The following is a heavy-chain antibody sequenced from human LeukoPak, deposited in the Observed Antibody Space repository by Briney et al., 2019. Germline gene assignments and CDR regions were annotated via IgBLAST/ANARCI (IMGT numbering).Heavy chain of an antibody. J-gene: IGHJ4*02. D-gene: IGHD1-14*01. V-gene: IGHV3-64*01. CDR1: GFLFSSYV. Sequence: PGGSLRLSCAASGFLFSSYVMHWVRQAPGKGLEYVSSISSNGINAYYANSVKGRFTISRDNSKNMMYLQMGSLRAEDMAIYYCARTSFTTTWHHLDSWRQGPLLPVPA. CDR2: ISSNGINA. CDR3: ARTSFTTTWHHLDS.